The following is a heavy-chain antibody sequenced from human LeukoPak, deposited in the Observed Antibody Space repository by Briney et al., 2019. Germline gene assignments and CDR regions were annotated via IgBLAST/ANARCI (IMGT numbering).Heavy chain of an antibody. J-gene: IGHJ3*02. D-gene: IGHD4-17*01. V-gene: IGHV4-30-4*07. CDR2: SYYSGRT. Sequence: PSDTLSLTCAVSGGSISSGTYSWSWIRQPPGKGLEWIGYSYYSGRTYYNPSLKSRITISVDTSKNQLSLKLSSVTAADTAVYYCARGDYGDYHDAFEIWGQGTVVTVSS. CDR3: ARGDYGDYHDAFEI. CDR1: GGSISSGTYS.